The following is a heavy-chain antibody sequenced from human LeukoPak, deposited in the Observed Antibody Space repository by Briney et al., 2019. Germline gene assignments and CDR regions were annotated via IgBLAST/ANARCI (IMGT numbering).Heavy chain of an antibody. V-gene: IGHV3-23*01. J-gene: IGHJ1*01. D-gene: IGHD2-2*01. Sequence: GGSLRLSCAASGFTFSSYAMSWVRQAPGKGLEWVSAISGSGGSTYYAGSVKGRFTISRDNSKNTLYLQMNSLRAEDTAVYYCAKSPCSSTSCYDFQHWGQGTLVTVSS. CDR3: AKSPCSSTSCYDFQH. CDR2: ISGSGGST. CDR1: GFTFSSYA.